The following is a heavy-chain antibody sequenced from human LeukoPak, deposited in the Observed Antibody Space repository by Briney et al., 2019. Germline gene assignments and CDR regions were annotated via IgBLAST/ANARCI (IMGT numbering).Heavy chain of an antibody. CDR3: AKDGGAGTTSSPFDY. J-gene: IGHJ4*02. D-gene: IGHD1-7*01. CDR2: IWYGGSNK. V-gene: IGHV3-30*02. CDR1: GFTFSSYG. Sequence: GGSLRLSCAASGFTFSSYGMHWVRQAPGKGLEWVAVIWYGGSNKYYADSVKGRFTISRDNSKNTLYLQMNSLRAEDTAVYYCAKDGGAGTTSSPFDYWGQGTLVTVSS.